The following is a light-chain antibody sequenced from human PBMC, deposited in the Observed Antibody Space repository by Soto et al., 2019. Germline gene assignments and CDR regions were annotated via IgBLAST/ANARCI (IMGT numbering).Light chain of an antibody. Sequence: QSALTQPASVSGSPGQSITISCTGTSSDVGGYNSVSWYQQQPGKAPKLMIYEVSNRPSGVSNRFSGSKSGNTASLTISGLQAEDEADHYCSPYTTSSTLLYVFGTGTKLTVL. V-gene: IGLV2-14*01. CDR2: EVS. CDR1: SSDVGGYNS. J-gene: IGLJ1*01. CDR3: SPYTTSSTLLYV.